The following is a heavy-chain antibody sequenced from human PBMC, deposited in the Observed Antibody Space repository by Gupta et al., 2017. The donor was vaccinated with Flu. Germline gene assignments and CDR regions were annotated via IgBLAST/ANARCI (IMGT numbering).Heavy chain of an antibody. D-gene: IGHD2-2*01. J-gene: IGHJ4*02. Sequence: QVQLVQSGAEVKKPGASVKVSCKASGYTFTGFYMHWVRQAPGKGLEWMGWINPNSGGTNYAQKFQGRVTMTRDTSISTAYMELSRLRSDDTAVYYCAAASEPAAILGSSWHSTTPFDYWGQGTLVTVSS. CDR3: AAASEPAAILGSSWHSTTPFDY. CDR1: GYTFTGFY. V-gene: IGHV1-2*02. CDR2: INPNSGGT.